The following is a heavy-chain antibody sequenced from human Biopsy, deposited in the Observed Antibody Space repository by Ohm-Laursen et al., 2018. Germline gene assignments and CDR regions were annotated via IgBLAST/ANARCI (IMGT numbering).Heavy chain of an antibody. CDR2: MNPNSGNT. V-gene: IGHV1-8*01. Sequence: GASVKVSCKASGYTFTRYDINWVRQATGQGLEWMGWMNPNSGNTDYAQKFQGRVTMTRNTSISTAYMELNSLRSEDTAVYYCARGSFWFGGNYYYYGMDVWGQGTTVTVSS. J-gene: IGHJ6*02. D-gene: IGHD3-10*01. CDR3: ARGSFWFGGNYYYYGMDV. CDR1: GYTFTRYD.